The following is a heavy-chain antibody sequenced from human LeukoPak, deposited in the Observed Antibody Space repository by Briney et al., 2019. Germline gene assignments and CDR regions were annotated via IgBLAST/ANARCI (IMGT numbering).Heavy chain of an antibody. CDR3: ARDRDYGSGSPYRAFDI. Sequence: GGSLRLSCAASGFTFSSYAMHWVRQAPGKGVEWVALISYDGSNKYYADSVKARFIISRDNSKNTLYLQMNSLRAEDTAVYYCARDRDYGSGSPYRAFDIWGQGTMVTVSS. D-gene: IGHD3-10*01. CDR2: ISYDGSNK. J-gene: IGHJ3*02. V-gene: IGHV3-30*04. CDR1: GFTFSSYA.